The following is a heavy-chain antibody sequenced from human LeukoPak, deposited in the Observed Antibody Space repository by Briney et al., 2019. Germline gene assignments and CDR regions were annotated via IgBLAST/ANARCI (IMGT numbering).Heavy chain of an antibody. Sequence: PGGSLRLSCAASGFTFSSYSMNWVRQAPGKGLEWVSAISGSGGSTYYADSVKGRFTISRDNSKNTLYLQMNSLRAEDTAVYYCAGKRDYNYYCYGMDVWGRGTTVTVSS. CDR1: GFTFSSYS. D-gene: IGHD4-17*01. CDR2: ISGSGGST. J-gene: IGHJ6*02. CDR3: AGKRDYNYYCYGMDV. V-gene: IGHV3-23*01.